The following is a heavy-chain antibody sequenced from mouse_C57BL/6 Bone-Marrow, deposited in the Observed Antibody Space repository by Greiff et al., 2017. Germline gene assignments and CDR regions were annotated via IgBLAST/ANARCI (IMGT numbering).Heavy chain of an antibody. D-gene: IGHD2-1*01. CDR3: ARDYYHNYVWYFDV. Sequence: EVQLQQSGPELVKPGASVKISCKASGYTFTDYYMNWVKQSHGNSLEWIGDINPNNGGTSYNQKFKGKATLTVDKSSSTAYMELRSLTSEDSAVYYYARDYYHNYVWYFDVWGTGTTVTVSS. V-gene: IGHV1-26*01. CDR1: GYTFTDYY. J-gene: IGHJ1*03. CDR2: INPNNGGT.